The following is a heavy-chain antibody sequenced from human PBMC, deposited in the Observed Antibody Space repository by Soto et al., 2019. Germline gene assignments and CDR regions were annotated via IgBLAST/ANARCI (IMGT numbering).Heavy chain of an antibody. CDR3: ATASGYDYSLGYFGMDV. J-gene: IGHJ6*02. D-gene: IGHD5-12*01. V-gene: IGHV3-23*01. CDR2: ISTSGGST. CDR1: GFTFGTYA. Sequence: EVQLLEFGGGLVQPGGSPRLSCAASGFTFGTYAMSWVRQAPGKGLEWVSAISTSGGSTYYADSVKGRFTISRDNSKNTLYLQMNSLRAEDTAVYYCATASGYDYSLGYFGMDVWGQGTTVTVSS.